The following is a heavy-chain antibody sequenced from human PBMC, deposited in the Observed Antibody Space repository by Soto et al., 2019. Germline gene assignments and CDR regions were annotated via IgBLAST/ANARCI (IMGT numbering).Heavy chain of an antibody. CDR1: GFSFSSYG. Sequence: QVHLVESGGGVVQPGRSLRLSCVASGFSFSSYGMHWVRQAPGKGLEWVAIISHDGRNEYYADSVKGRFTLSRDSSKNTVYLQMNSLSPEDTAVYHCVKDGNEMAVLWGLFAHWGQGTLVTVSS. V-gene: IGHV3-30*18. J-gene: IGHJ5*02. CDR3: VKDGNEMAVLWGLFAH. D-gene: IGHD3-16*01. CDR2: ISHDGRNE.